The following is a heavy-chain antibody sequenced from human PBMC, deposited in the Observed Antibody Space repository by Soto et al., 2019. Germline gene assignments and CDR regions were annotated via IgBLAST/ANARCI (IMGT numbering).Heavy chain of an antibody. CDR3: ARGRYYDFWSGYIHNYYGMDV. D-gene: IGHD3-3*01. CDR1: VGSISIYY. CDR2: IYTSGST. J-gene: IGHJ6*01. V-gene: IGHV4-4*07. Sequence: SETLALTCTFSVGSISIYYWSWIRQPAGKGLDLIGRIYTSGSTNYNPSLKSRVTMSVDTSKNQFSLKLSSVTAADTAVYYCARGRYYDFWSGYIHNYYGMDVWGQGTTVTVSS.